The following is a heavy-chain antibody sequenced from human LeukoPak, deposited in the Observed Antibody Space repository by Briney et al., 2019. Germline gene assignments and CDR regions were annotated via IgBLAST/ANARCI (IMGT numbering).Heavy chain of an antibody. CDR3: ARETPVYYYDSSGYSVGLDY. V-gene: IGHV1-2*02. CDR1: GYXFTNYA. J-gene: IGHJ4*02. D-gene: IGHD3-22*01. CDR2: INPNSGGT. Sequence: ASLKVSCKASGYXFTNYAMSWVRQAPGQGLEWMGWINPNSGGTNYAQKFQGRVTMTRDTSISTAYMELSRLRSDDTAVYYCARETPVYYYDSSGYSVGLDYWGQGTLVTVSS.